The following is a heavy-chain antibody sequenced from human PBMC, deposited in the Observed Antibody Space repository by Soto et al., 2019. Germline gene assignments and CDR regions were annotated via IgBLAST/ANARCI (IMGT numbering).Heavy chain of an antibody. CDR2: IVPIFNTA. J-gene: IGHJ4*02. CDR1: GGSLGTLE. CDR3: ARVATPHSSAWHD. D-gene: IGHD3-22*01. Sequence: QVQLVQSGAEVKKPGSSVKVSCKASGGSLGTLEINGVRQAPGQGLEWMGGIVPIFNTAKFAPKFQGRVILIADESTATAYMVLTSLTPDDTADYYCARVATPHSSAWHDWGQGTLVTVSA. V-gene: IGHV1-69*12.